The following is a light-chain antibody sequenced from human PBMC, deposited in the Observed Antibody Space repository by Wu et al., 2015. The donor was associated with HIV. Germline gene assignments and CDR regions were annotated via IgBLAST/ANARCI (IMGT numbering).Light chain of an antibody. J-gene: IGKJ4*01. Sequence: EIVLTQSPGTLSLSPGERVTLSCRASQSVSSNFLAWYQQKAGQTPRLLIYGASNRATGIPDRFSGSGSGTDFTLTISRLEPEDFAIYYCQQYGGSLTFGGGTKVEI. CDR3: QQYGGSLT. CDR1: QSVSSNF. V-gene: IGKV3-20*01. CDR2: GAS.